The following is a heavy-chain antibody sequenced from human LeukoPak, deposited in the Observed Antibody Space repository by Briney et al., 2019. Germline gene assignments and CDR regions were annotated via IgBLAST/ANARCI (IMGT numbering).Heavy chain of an antibody. Sequence: GRSLRLSCAASGFTFSSYGMHWVRQAPGKGLEWVAVISYDGSNKYYADSVKGRFTISRDNSKNTLYLQMNSLRAEDTAVYYCARGRRGYDEHDAFDIWGQGTMVTVSS. J-gene: IGHJ3*02. CDR2: ISYDGSNK. CDR1: GFTFSSYG. D-gene: IGHD5-12*01. V-gene: IGHV3-30*03. CDR3: ARGRRGYDEHDAFDI.